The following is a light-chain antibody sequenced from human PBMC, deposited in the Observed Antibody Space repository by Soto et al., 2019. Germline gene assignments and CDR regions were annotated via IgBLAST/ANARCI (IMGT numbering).Light chain of an antibody. V-gene: IGKV3-20*01. CDR3: QQYGSSPYT. Sequence: EIVLTQSPGTLSLSPGERATLSCRASQSVSSSYLAWYQQKPGQAPRLLIYDASSRATGIPDRFSGSGSGTDFTLTISRLEPEDFAVYFCQQYGSSPYTCGQGTKLEIK. CDR2: DAS. CDR1: QSVSSSY. J-gene: IGKJ2*01.